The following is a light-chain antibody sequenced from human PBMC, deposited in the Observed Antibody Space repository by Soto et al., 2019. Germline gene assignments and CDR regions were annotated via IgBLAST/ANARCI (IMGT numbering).Light chain of an antibody. V-gene: IGKV1-9*01. J-gene: IGKJ4*01. CDR2: SAS. CDR3: QQLNGYQLA. CDR1: QGMSTY. Sequence: QSPSFLSASVGDTVTITCRASQGMSTYLAWYQQKPGKVPKLLIRSASTLQSGVPPRFSGGGSGTEFTLTISTLQPDDSGIYYCQQLNGYQLAFGGGTKVDIK.